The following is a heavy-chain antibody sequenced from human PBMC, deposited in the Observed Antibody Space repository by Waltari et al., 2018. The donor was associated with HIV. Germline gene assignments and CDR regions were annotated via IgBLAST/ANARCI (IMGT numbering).Heavy chain of an antibody. D-gene: IGHD3-16*02. CDR3: AGRYSSRLGELSLYEKH. Sequence: QVQLQESGPGLVKPSETLSLTCTVSGGSVSRGSYYWSWIRQPPGKGLEWIGYIYYSGSTNYNPSLKSRVTISVDTSKNQFSLKLSSVTAADTAVYYCAGRYSSRLGELSLYEKHWGQGTLVTVSS. CDR2: IYYSGST. CDR1: GGSVSRGSYY. V-gene: IGHV4-61*01. J-gene: IGHJ1*01.